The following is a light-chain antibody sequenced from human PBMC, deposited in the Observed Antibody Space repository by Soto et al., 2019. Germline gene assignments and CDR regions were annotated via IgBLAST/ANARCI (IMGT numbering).Light chain of an antibody. Sequence: QSVPTKPASVTGSPGQSITTSCTGTSSDVGGYNYVSWYQHHPGKAPKLMIYDVSDRTSGISNRFSGFKSGNTASLTISGLKAEDEADYCCSSYTAGSTVVFVGGTEVTVL. CDR3: SSYTAGSTVV. CDR1: SSDVGGYNY. CDR2: DVS. V-gene: IGLV2-14*03. J-gene: IGLJ2*01.